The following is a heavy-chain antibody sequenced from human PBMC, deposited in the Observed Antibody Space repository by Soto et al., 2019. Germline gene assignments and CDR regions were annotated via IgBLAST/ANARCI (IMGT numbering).Heavy chain of an antibody. J-gene: IGHJ6*02. Sequence: EVQLVESGGGLVKPGGSLRLSCAASGFTFSTYTMNWVRQAPGKGLAWVSYISSSSSYRYYTDSVKGRFTISRDTANNSMYLQMNSRRAEDTAVYCCARVVDYYDPYYYYGMDVWGQGTTVTVSS. CDR2: ISSSSSYR. CDR1: GFTFSTYT. D-gene: IGHD3-22*01. CDR3: ARVVDYYDPYYYYGMDV. V-gene: IGHV3-21*01.